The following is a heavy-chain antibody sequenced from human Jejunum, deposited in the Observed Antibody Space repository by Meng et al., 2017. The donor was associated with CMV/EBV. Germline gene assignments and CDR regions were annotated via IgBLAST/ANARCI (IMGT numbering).Heavy chain of an antibody. CDR2: ISYGGANR. J-gene: IGHJ4*02. D-gene: IGHD1-26*01. Sequence: CAASGFAFSISDLHWVRQAPGKGLEWVAIISYGGANRYYGDSVKGRFSISRDNSKNTVSLQMNSLSVEDTGLYYCVKGGGEVGTPDHWGQGTLVTVSS. CDR3: VKGGGEVGTPDH. CDR1: GFAFSISD. V-gene: IGHV3-30*18.